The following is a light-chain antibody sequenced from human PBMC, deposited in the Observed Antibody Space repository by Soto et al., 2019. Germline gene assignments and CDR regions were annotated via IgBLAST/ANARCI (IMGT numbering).Light chain of an antibody. J-gene: IGKJ1*01. Sequence: IFFPRTRGTLSFSPGERATLSCRARQSVGSNLAWYQQKPGQAPRLLIYGAYTRATGIPARFSASGSGTDFTLSISSVQPEDFAVYYCQQYGTSPWTFGQGTKVDIK. CDR2: GAY. CDR1: QSVGSN. V-gene: IGKV3-20*01. CDR3: QQYGTSPWT.